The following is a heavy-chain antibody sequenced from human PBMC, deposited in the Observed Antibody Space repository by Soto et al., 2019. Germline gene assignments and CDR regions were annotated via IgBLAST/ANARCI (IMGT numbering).Heavy chain of an antibody. CDR2: ISAYIGNT. J-gene: IGHJ4*02. D-gene: IGHD2-21*02. Sequence: QVQLVQSGAEVKKPGASVKVSCKASGYTFTSYGISWVRQAPGQGLEWMGWISAYIGNTNYAQKLQGRVTMTTDTSTSTSYMELRCLRSDSTAVYYWARGRIVLETAKNYANFDYGGQGTLVTVSA. CDR1: GYTFTSYG. V-gene: IGHV1-18*01. CDR3: ARGRIVLETAKNYANFDY.